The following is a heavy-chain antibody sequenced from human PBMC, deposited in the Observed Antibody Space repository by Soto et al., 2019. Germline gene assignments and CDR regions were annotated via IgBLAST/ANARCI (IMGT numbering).Heavy chain of an antibody. CDR1: GFTFTRYS. CDR2: ISSTTNYI. CDR3: ARESEDLTSNFDY. V-gene: IGHV3-21*01. Sequence: PGGSLRLSCAASGFTFTRYSMNWVRQAPGKGLEWVSSISSTTNYIYYADSMRGRFTVSRDNAKNSVYLEMNSLSAEDTAVYYCARESEDLTSNFDYWGQGTLVTVSS. J-gene: IGHJ4*02.